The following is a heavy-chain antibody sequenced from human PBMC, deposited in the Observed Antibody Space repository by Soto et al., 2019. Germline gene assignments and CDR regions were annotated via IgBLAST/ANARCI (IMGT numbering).Heavy chain of an antibody. Sequence: SETLSLTCAVYGESFSGFYWTWIRQPPGKGLEWIGEINHRGSTNYNPSLKTRVTISVDTSKSQFSLKLNSVTAADSAVYFCARLEGLATISYYFDFWGPGALVTVSS. J-gene: IGHJ4*02. CDR1: GESFSGFY. CDR2: INHRGST. D-gene: IGHD3-9*01. CDR3: ARLEGLATISYYFDF. V-gene: IGHV4-34*01.